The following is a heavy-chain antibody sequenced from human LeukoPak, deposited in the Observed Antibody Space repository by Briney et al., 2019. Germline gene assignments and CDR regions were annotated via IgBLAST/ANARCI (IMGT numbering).Heavy chain of an antibody. V-gene: IGHV4-39*01. CDR3: ASRVGEEAAAGPLYNWFDP. CDR1: GGSISSSSYY. CDR2: IYNSGST. D-gene: IGHD6-13*01. J-gene: IGHJ5*02. Sequence: PSETLSLTCTVSGGSISSSSYYWGWIRQPPGKGLEWIGSIYNSGSTYYNPSLKSRVTISVDTSKNQFSLKLSSVTAADTAVYYCASRVGEEAAAGPLYNWFDPWGQGTLVTVSS.